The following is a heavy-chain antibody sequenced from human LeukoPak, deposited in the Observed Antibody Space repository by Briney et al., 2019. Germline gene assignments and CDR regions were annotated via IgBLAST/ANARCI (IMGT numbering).Heavy chain of an antibody. J-gene: IGHJ4*02. D-gene: IGHD4-17*01. Sequence: PGESLKISCKGSGYSFTSYWIGWVRHMPGKGLEWMGIIYPGDSDTRYSPSFQGQVTISADKSISTACLQWSSLKASDTAMYYCARHDYGDYSPVTGPGSTLDYWGQGTLVTVSS. CDR2: IYPGDSDT. CDR1: GYSFTSYW. V-gene: IGHV5-51*01. CDR3: ARHDYGDYSPVTGPGSTLDY.